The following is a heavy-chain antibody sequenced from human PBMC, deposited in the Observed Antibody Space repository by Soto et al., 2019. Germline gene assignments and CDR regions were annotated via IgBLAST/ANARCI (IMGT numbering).Heavy chain of an antibody. Sequence: SETLSLTCTVSGGPISSSSSYWGWFRQPPGMGLEWIGSIQYTGNTYYNPSFRSRVSMSVDTSKNQFSLKLSSVTAADTAVYYCARRVVRGVRNWLDHWGQGILVT. CDR2: IQYTGNT. D-gene: IGHD3-10*01. V-gene: IGHV4-39*01. J-gene: IGHJ5*02. CDR3: ARRVVRGVRNWLDH. CDR1: GGPISSSSSY.